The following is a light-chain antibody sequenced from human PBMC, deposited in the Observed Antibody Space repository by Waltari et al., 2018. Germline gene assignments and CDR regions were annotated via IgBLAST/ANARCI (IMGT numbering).Light chain of an antibody. CDR1: SGHSRNV. Sequence: QLVLTQSPSASASLGASVKITCTLSSGHSRNVIAWPQMQPEKGPRYLMKVNSDGSHSKGDETPDRFSGSSSGAERYLTISNLQPEDEADYYCQTGGHGTWVFGGGTKVTVL. CDR3: QTGGHGTWV. V-gene: IGLV4-69*01. CDR2: VNSDGSH. J-gene: IGLJ3*02.